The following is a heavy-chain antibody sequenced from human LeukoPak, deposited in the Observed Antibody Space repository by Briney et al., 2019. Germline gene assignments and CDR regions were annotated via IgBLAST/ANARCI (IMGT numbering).Heavy chain of an antibody. CDR1: GGSLSGYF. J-gene: IGHJ5*02. CDR3: ARDPIVVGPAAGTGWFDA. CDR2: INNSRST. D-gene: IGHD2-2*01. V-gene: IGHV4-34*01. Sequence: LGTLSLTRAVYGGSLSGYFLSWIRQPPGQGVEWLGEINNSRSTYYNPSPKSRATISVDTSKNQFSLKLSSVTAADTAVYYCARDPIVVGPAAGTGWFDAWGQGTLVTVSS.